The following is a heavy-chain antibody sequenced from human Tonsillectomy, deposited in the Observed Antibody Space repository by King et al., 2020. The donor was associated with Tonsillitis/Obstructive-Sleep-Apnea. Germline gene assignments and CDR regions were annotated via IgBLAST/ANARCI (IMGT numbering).Heavy chain of an antibody. CDR2: IKSGGSDI. Sequence: VQLVESGGGLVQPGGSLRLSCAASGFTFSSYEMNWVRQAPGKGLEWVSYIKSGGSDIYYAESVKGRFTISRDNAKNSLFLKMNSLTAEDTAFYSCARAGYCSGGNFHSTLFDYWGEGTLVTVSS. V-gene: IGHV3-48*03. D-gene: IGHD2-15*01. J-gene: IGHJ4*02. CDR3: ARAGYCSGGNFHSTLFDY. CDR1: GFTFSSYE.